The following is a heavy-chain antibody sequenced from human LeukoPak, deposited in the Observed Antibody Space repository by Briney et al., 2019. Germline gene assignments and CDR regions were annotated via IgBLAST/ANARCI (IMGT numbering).Heavy chain of an antibody. D-gene: IGHD3-3*01. Sequence: KPSETLSLTCTVSGGSISGYYWSWIRQPAGKGLEWIGRIYTSGSTNYNPSLKSRVTMSVDTSKNQFSLKLSSVTAADTAVYYCARGLRAYYDFWSGYSDYRGQGTLVTVSS. J-gene: IGHJ4*02. CDR3: ARGLRAYYDFWSGYSDY. CDR1: GGSISGYY. CDR2: IYTSGST. V-gene: IGHV4-4*07.